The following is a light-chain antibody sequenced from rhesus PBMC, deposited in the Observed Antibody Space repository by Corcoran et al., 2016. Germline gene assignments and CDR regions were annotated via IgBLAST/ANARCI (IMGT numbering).Light chain of an antibody. J-gene: IGLJ1*01. V-gene: IGLV2-11*01. CDR1: SSDIGRYNY. Sequence: QSAPIQSPSVSGSLGQSVTISCTGTSSDIGRYNYVSWYRQQPGTTTKLMMYKVNMRPSGVPDRFSGSKSGNTASLAISGLQAEDEADYYCQVWDMTNKYIFGGGTRLTVL. CDR3: QVWDMTNKYI. CDR2: KVN.